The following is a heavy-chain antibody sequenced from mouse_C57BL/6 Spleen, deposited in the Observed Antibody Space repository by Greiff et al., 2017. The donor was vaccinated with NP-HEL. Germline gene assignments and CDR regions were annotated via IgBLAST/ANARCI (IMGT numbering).Heavy chain of an antibody. CDR1: GYTFTDYY. CDR3: ARCGGNYGYWYFDV. D-gene: IGHD2-1*01. V-gene: IGHV1-77*01. CDR2: IGPGSGST. Sequence: QVQLQQSGAELVKPGASVKISCTASGYTFTDYYINWVKQRPGQGLEWIGKIGPGSGSTYYNEKFKGKATLTADKSSSTAYMQLSSLTCEDSAVYFCARCGGNYGYWYFDVWGTGTTVTVSS. J-gene: IGHJ1*03.